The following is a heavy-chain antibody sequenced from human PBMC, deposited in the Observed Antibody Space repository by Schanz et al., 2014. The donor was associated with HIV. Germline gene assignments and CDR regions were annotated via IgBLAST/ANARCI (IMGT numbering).Heavy chain of an antibody. Sequence: QVQLVESGGGVVQPGRSLRLSCAASGFTFDDYIMSWVRQAPGKGLEWAAVIWYDGSYKYYADSVKGRFTISRDNSKDTLFLQMNSLRVDDTAVYYCAKRGPAAWDYFDSWGQGTLVTVSS. V-gene: IGHV3-33*06. CDR2: IWYDGSYK. D-gene: IGHD6-13*01. CDR3: AKRGPAAWDYFDS. J-gene: IGHJ4*02. CDR1: GFTFDDYI.